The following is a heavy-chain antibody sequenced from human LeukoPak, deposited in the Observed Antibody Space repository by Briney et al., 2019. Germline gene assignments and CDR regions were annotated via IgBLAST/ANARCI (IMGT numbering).Heavy chain of an antibody. CDR2: INTNTGSP. D-gene: IGHD3-10*01. J-gene: IGHJ4*02. Sequence: ASVKVSCKASGYAFSNYALNWVRQAPGQGLEWMGWINTNTGSPTYAQGFTGRFVFSLDTSASTAYLQISSLKADDTAVYYCARGASIFRGVIWPEPDDYWGQGTLVTVSS. CDR1: GYAFSNYA. V-gene: IGHV7-4-1*02. CDR3: ARGASIFRGVIWPEPDDY.